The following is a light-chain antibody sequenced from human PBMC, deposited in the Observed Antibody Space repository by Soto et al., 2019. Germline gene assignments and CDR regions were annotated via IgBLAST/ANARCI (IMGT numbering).Light chain of an antibody. V-gene: IGKV1-39*01. CDR3: QQSFVIPKT. CDR2: AAS. Sequence: DIQTTHPPSSLSASVGDRLTITCRASQTVTYYVKWYQQKPGGAPRLLIYAASNLQSGVPSRFSGSGSGTDFTLTISRLQLEDLATYCCQQSFVIPKTFGHGTKVDI. CDR1: QTVTYY. J-gene: IGKJ2*01.